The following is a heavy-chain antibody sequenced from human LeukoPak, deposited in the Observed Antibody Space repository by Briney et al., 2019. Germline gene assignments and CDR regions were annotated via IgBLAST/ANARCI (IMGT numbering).Heavy chain of an antibody. D-gene: IGHD2-2*01. Sequence: ASVKVSCKASGYTFTSYYMHWVRQAPGQGLEWMGIINPSGGSTSYAQKFQGRVTMTRDTSISTAYMELSRLRSGDTAVYYCARGAQLLFNWFDPWGQGTLVTVSS. CDR3: ARGAQLLFNWFDP. J-gene: IGHJ5*02. CDR1: GYTFTSYY. V-gene: IGHV1-46*01. CDR2: INPSGGST.